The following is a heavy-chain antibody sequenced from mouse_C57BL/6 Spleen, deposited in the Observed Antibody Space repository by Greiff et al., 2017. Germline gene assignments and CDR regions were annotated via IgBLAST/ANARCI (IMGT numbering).Heavy chain of an antibody. CDR1: GFTFSSYA. J-gene: IGHJ2*01. D-gene: IGHD1-1*01. Sequence: EVHLVESGEGLVKPGGSLKLSCAASGFTFSSYAMSWVRQTPEKRLEWVAYISSGGDYIYYADTVQGRFTISRDNARNTLYLQMSSLKSEDTAMYYCTREKVVYFDYWGQGTTLTVSS. V-gene: IGHV5-9-1*02. CDR2: ISSGGDYI. CDR3: TREKVVYFDY.